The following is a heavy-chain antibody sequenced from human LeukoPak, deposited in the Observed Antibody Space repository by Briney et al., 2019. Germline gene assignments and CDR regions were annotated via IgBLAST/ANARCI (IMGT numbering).Heavy chain of an antibody. Sequence: PSETLSLTCAVYGGSFSGNYWNWIRQLPGKGLEWIGEINHSKKTNYNPSLKSRVTISLDTSKNQFSLRLNSVTAADTATYYCARGSQSTTWRYYFDYWGQGALVTVSS. CDR3: ARGSQSTTWRYYFDY. CDR1: GGSFSGNY. J-gene: IGHJ4*02. CDR2: INHSKKT. D-gene: IGHD1-14*01. V-gene: IGHV4-34*01.